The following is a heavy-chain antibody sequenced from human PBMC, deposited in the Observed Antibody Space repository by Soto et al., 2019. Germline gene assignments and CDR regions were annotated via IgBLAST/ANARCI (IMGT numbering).Heavy chain of an antibody. V-gene: IGHV4-30-4*01. CDR3: ARVYSIVVDEYYYFDY. J-gene: IGHJ4*02. D-gene: IGHD3-22*01. Sequence: QVQLQESGPGLVKPSQTLSLTCTVSGGSISSGDYYWSWIRQPPGKGLEWIGYIYYSGSTYYNPSLKSRVTISVDPSKNQFSLKLSSVTAADTAVYYCARVYSIVVDEYYYFDYWGQGTLVTVSS. CDR1: GGSISSGDYY. CDR2: IYYSGST.